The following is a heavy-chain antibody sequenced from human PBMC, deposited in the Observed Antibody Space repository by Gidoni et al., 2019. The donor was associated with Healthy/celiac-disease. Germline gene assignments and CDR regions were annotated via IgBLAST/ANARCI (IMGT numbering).Heavy chain of an antibody. D-gene: IGHD4-17*01. CDR3: ARAANGDHTWYGAFDI. J-gene: IGHJ3*02. Sequence: QVQLVESGGGVVQPGRSLRLSCGASGFTFRSYAMHGVRQAPGKGLEWVAVISYDGSNKYYADSVKGRFTISRDNSKNTLYLQMNSLRAEDTAVYYCARAANGDHTWYGAFDIWGQGTMVTVSS. V-gene: IGHV3-30-3*01. CDR1: GFTFRSYA. CDR2: ISYDGSNK.